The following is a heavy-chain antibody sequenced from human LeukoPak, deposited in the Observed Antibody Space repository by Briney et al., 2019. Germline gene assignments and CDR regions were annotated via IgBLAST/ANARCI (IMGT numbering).Heavy chain of an antibody. D-gene: IGHD3-10*01. Sequence: PSETLSLTCTVSGGSVSSTTYYWSWIRQPPGKGLEWIASINYSGSTYYNPSLKSRVTISVDTSENQFSLKLSSVTAADTAVYYCARGDGVREVRGDAFDIWGQGTMVTVSS. CDR2: INYSGST. V-gene: IGHV4-39*01. J-gene: IGHJ3*02. CDR3: ARGDGVREVRGDAFDI. CDR1: GGSVSSTTYY.